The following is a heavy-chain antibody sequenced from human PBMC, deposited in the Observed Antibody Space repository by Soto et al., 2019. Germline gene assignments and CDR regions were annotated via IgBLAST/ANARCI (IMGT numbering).Heavy chain of an antibody. V-gene: IGHV4-30-4*01. D-gene: IGHD3-16*02. CDR1: GDSISNGDYY. CDR3: ASRYLY. J-gene: IGHJ4*02. CDR2: IDSSGST. Sequence: PSETLSLTCTVSGDSISNGDYYWSWIRHPPGRGLEWIGYIDSSGSTYYNPSLKSRLTMSVDMSKNQFSLRLTSVTAADTAVYYCASRYLYWGQGLLVTVSS.